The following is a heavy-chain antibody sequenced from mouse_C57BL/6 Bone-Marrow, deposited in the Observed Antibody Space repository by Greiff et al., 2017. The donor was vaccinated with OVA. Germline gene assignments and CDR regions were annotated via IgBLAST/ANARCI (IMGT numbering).Heavy chain of an antibody. Sequence: QVQLQQPGAELVMPGASVKLSCKASGYTFTSYWMHWVKQRPGQGLEWIGEIDPSDSYTNYNQKFKGKSTLTVDKSSSTAYMQLSSLTSEDYAVEYCARGQLRLRGDWFAYWGQGTLVTVSA. V-gene: IGHV1-69*01. J-gene: IGHJ3*01. CDR2: IDPSDSYT. CDR3: ARGQLRLRGDWFAY. CDR1: GYTFTSYW. D-gene: IGHD3-2*02.